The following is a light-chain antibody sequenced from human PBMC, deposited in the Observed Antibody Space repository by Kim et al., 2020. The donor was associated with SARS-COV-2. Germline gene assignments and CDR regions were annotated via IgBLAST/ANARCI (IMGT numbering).Light chain of an antibody. CDR1: QSISSY. V-gene: IGKV1-39*01. J-gene: IGKJ2*03. CDR2: AAS. Sequence: DIQMTQSPSSLSASVGDRVTITCRASQSISSYLNWYQQKPGKAPKLLIYAASSLQSGVPSRFSGGGSGTDFTLTISSLQPEEFATYYCQQSYSTPYSFGQGTKLEI. CDR3: QQSYSTPYS.